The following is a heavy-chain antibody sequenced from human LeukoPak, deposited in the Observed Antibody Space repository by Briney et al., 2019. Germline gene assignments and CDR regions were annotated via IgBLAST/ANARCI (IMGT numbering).Heavy chain of an antibody. CDR2: ISSSSSYI. CDR3: ARDRGSGSYTKLDY. Sequence: GGSLRLSCAASGFTFSSYSMNWVRQAPGKGLECVSSISSSSSYIYYADSVKGRFTISRDNAKNSLYLQMNSLRAEDTAVYYCARDRGSGSYTKLDYWGQGTLVTVSS. CDR1: GFTFSSYS. D-gene: IGHD3-10*01. V-gene: IGHV3-21*01. J-gene: IGHJ4*02.